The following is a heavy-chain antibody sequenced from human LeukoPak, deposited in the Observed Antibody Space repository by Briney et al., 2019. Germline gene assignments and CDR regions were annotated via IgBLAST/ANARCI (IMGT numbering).Heavy chain of an antibody. CDR1: GGSFSGYY. CDR3: ASDVNSGYDYDY. D-gene: IGHD5-12*01. CDR2: IYSGGST. J-gene: IGHJ4*02. Sequence: HPSETLSLTCAVYGGSFSGYYMSWVRQAPGKGLEWVSVIYSGGSTYYADSVKGRLTISRDNSKNTLYLQMNSLRAEDTAVYYCASDVNSGYDYDYWGQGTLVTVSS. V-gene: IGHV3-66*01.